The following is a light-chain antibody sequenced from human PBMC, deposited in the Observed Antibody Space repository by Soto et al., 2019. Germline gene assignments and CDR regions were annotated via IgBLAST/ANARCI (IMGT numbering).Light chain of an antibody. Sequence: QSVLNQPPSASGTPGQRITISCSGSSSDIGTNYVYWYQQLPGTAPKLLIYRNNQRPSGVPDRFSGSKSGTSASLAISGLRSEDEADYHCAAWDDSLSGFYVFGTGTQLTVL. V-gene: IGLV1-47*01. CDR1: SSDIGTNY. CDR2: RNN. J-gene: IGLJ1*01. CDR3: AAWDDSLSGFYV.